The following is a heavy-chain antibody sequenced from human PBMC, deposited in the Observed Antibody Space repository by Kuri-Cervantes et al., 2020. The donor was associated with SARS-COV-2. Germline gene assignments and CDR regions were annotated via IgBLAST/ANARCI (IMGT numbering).Heavy chain of an antibody. J-gene: IGHJ6*02. CDR2: ISSSGSTT. V-gene: IGHV3-48*03. D-gene: IGHD3-3*01. Sequence: GGSLRLSCAASGFTFSSYEMNWVRQAPGKGLEWVSYISSSGSTTYYADSVKGRFTISRDNSKNTLYLQMNSLRAEDTAVYYCARDLEIFGVPYGYGMDVWGQGTTVTVS. CDR3: ARDLEIFGVPYGYGMDV. CDR1: GFTFSSYE.